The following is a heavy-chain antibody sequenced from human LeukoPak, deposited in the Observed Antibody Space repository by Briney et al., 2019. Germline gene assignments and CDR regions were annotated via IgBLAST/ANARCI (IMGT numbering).Heavy chain of an antibody. CDR1: GFTFSTYG. CDR2: IWYDGSKE. V-gene: IGHV3-33*03. D-gene: IGHD3-22*01. CDR3: AKHHYYDSRGHFDY. J-gene: IGHJ4*02. Sequence: QTGGSLRLSCATFGFTFSTYGLHWVRQAPGKGLDWVAVIWYDGSKEYYADSVKGRFTISRDNAENSLYLQMNSLRAEDTALYYCAKHHYYDSRGHFDYWGQGTLVTVSS.